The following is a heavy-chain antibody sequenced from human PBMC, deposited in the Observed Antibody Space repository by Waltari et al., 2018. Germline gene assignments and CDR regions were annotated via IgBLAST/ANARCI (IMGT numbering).Heavy chain of an antibody. J-gene: IGHJ4*02. Sequence: QVQLVESGGGMVQPGRSLRLSCAASGFTFSSYGMHWVRQAPGKGLEWVAVIWYDGSNKYYADSVKGRFTISRDNSKNTLYLQMNSLRAEDTAMYYCAKDKRHYDSSGYYDYWGQGTLVTVSS. V-gene: IGHV3-30*18. CDR1: GFTFSSYG. CDR2: IWYDGSNK. CDR3: AKDKRHYDSSGYYDY. D-gene: IGHD3-22*01.